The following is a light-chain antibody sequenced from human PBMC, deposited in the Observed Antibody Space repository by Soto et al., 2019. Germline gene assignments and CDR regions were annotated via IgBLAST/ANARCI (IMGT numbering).Light chain of an antibody. V-gene: IGLV2-14*01. CDR1: NSDVGAYNY. CDR3: SSYTATRTSV. Sequence: QSVLTQPASVSGSPGQSVSISCTGTNSDVGAYNYVSWYQHHPGEAPKIIIYDVSDRPSGVSNRFSGSKSGNTASLTISGLQAEDEADYYCSSYTATRTSVFGTGTKVTVL. J-gene: IGLJ1*01. CDR2: DVS.